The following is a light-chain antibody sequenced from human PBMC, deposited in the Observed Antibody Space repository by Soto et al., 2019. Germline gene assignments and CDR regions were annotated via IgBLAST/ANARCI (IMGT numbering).Light chain of an antibody. V-gene: IGKV1-39*01. CDR1: QSIRSY. CDR3: QQSYRTPQT. J-gene: IGKJ1*01. Sequence: DIQMTQSPSTLPGPLGGLFTIHCRASQSIRSYVNWYQQKPGKAPKLRIDAASSLQSGVTYRFSGSGSGTDCTLTSSSLQPEDFATYYGQQSYRTPQTFGQGTKLDI. CDR2: AAS.